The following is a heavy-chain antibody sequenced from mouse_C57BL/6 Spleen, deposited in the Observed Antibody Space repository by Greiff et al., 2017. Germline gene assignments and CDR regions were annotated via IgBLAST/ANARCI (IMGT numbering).Heavy chain of an antibody. CDR1: GYTFTSYW. J-gene: IGHJ4*01. CDR2: IDPNSGGT. V-gene: IGHV1-72*01. CDR3: ARFLITTVVATGSYYAMDY. Sequence: QVQLQQPGAELVKPGASVKLSCKASGYTFTSYWMHWVKQRPGRGLEWIGRIDPNSGGTKYNEKFKSKATLTVDKPSSTAYMQLSSLTSEDSAVYYCARFLITTVVATGSYYAMDYWGQGTSVTVSS. D-gene: IGHD1-1*01.